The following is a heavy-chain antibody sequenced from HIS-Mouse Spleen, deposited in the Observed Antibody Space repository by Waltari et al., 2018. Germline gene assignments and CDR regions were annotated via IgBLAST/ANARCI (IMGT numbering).Heavy chain of an antibody. CDR1: GFTFRSYA. CDR3: ARDHRNNWAIRD. J-gene: IGHJ4*02. D-gene: IGHD1-20*01. CDR2: ISYDGSNK. Sequence: QVQLVESGGGVVQPGRSLRLSCAASGFTFRSYAMHWCRQAPGKGLEWVAVISYDGSNKYYADSVKGRFTISRDNSKNTLYLQMDSLRAEDTAVYYCARDHRNNWAIRDWGQGTLVTVSS. V-gene: IGHV3-30-3*01.